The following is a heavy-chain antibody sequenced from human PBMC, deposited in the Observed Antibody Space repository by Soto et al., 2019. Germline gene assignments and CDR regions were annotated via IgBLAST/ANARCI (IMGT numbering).Heavy chain of an antibody. Sequence: GASVKVSCKASGYTFTSYDINWVRQATGQGLEWMGWMNPNSGNTGYAQKFQGRVTMTRNTSISTAYMELSSLRSEDTAVYYCATSPPGRGRGYYYYMDVWGKGTTVTVSS. CDR1: GYTFTSYD. J-gene: IGHJ6*03. CDR3: ATSPPGRGRGYYYYMDV. D-gene: IGHD3-10*01. V-gene: IGHV1-8*01. CDR2: MNPNSGNT.